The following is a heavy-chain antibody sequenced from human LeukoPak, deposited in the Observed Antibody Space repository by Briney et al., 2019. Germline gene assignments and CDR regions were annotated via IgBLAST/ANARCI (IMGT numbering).Heavy chain of an antibody. CDR3: ARLGNSAYYPPVEFFQH. J-gene: IGHJ1*01. CDR1: GGSVSGFY. Sequence: SETLSLTCTVSGGSVSGFYWSWIRQDPGKGLEWIGYIHYSGTTKYNPSLNSRVTISVDTSKNQLSLKLTAVTAADTAVYYCARLGNSAYYPPVEFFQHWGQGALVTVSS. D-gene: IGHD3-22*01. CDR2: IHYSGTT. V-gene: IGHV4-59*08.